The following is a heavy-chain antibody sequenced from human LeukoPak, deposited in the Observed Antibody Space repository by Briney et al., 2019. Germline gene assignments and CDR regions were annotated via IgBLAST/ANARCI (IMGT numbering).Heavy chain of an antibody. CDR1: GFTFSTYA. D-gene: IGHD2-15*01. Sequence: GGSLRLSCAASGFTFSTYAMNWVRQAPGKGLEWVSVISGSGSYTYYADSVKGRFTISSDNSKNTLYLQMNSLRADDTAVYYCAKEGAGSSNRYFQHWGQGTLVTVS. J-gene: IGHJ1*01. CDR2: ISGSGSYT. V-gene: IGHV3-23*01. CDR3: AKEGAGSSNRYFQH.